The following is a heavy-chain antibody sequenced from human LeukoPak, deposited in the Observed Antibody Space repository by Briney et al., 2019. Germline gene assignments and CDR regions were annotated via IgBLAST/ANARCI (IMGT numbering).Heavy chain of an antibody. CDR3: ARRIGYCSSTSCSDWFDP. J-gene: IGHJ5*02. V-gene: IGHV3-23*01. CDR2: ISGSGGST. CDR1: GFTFSSYA. D-gene: IGHD2-2*01. Sequence: PGGSLRLSCAASGFTFSSYAMSWVRQAPGKGLEWVSAISGSGGSTYYADSVKGRFTISRDNSKNTLYLQMDSLRAEDTAVYYCARRIGYCSSTSCSDWFDPWGQGTLVTVSS.